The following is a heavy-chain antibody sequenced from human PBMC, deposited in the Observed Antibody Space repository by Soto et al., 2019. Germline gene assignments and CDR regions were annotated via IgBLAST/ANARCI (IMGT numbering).Heavy chain of an antibody. CDR2: INSDGGGT. J-gene: IGHJ6*03. V-gene: IGHV3-74*01. Sequence: EVQLVESGGGLVEPGGSLRLSCEASGFTFSGYWRYWVRQAPGKGRVWVSRINSDGGGTDYADSVKGRFTISRDNAKNTLYLQMNSLRAEDTAVYYCARGTGSRIHYYYMYVWGKGTSVTVSS. D-gene: IGHD6-19*01. CDR1: GFTFSGYW. CDR3: ARGTGSRIHYYYMYV.